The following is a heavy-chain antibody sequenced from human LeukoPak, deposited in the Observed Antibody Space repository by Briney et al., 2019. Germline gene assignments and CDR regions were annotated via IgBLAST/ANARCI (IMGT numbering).Heavy chain of an antibody. CDR2: INHSGST. V-gene: IGHV4-34*01. CDR3: ARPTGTGVDY. J-gene: IGHJ4*02. D-gene: IGHD1-1*01. CDR1: GGSFSGYY. Sequence: SETLSLTCGVYGGSFSGYYWTWIRQPPGKGLEWIGEINHSGSTNYNPSLKSRVTISLDTSKNQFSLKLRSVTAADTAVYYCARPTGTGVDYWGQGTLVTVSS.